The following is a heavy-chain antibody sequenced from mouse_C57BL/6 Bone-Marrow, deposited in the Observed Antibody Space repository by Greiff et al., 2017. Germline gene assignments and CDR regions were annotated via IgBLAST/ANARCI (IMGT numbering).Heavy chain of an antibody. D-gene: IGHD2-3*01. CDR2: ISSGGSYT. CDR1: GFTFSSYG. V-gene: IGHV5-6*02. CDR3: ARHSMCTHYFDY. Sequence: EVKLEESGGDLVKPGGSLKLSCAASGFTFSSYGMSWVRQTPDKRLEWVATISSGGSYTYYPDSVKGRFTISRANDKDTLYLQMNRLKSDDTAMYSCARHSMCTHYFDYWGQGTTLTVSA. J-gene: IGHJ2*01.